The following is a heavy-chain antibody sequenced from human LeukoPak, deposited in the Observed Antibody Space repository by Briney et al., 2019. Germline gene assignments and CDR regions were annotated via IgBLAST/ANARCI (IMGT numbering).Heavy chain of an antibody. Sequence: GGSLRLSCAASGFTFSSYEMNWIRQAPGKGLEWVSYISRGGSTIYYADSMKGRFTISRDNAKYSLYLQMNSLRAEDTSVYYCARRGRGDILTGYPLTFDCWGQGTLVTVSS. CDR3: ARRGRGDILTGYPLTFDC. J-gene: IGHJ4*02. CDR2: ISRGGSTI. V-gene: IGHV3-48*03. D-gene: IGHD3-9*01. CDR1: GFTFSSYE.